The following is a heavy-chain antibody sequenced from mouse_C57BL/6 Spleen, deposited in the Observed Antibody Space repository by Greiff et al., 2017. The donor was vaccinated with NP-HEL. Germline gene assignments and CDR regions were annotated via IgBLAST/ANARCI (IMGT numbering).Heavy chain of an antibody. CDR3: ARRTLFDY. CDR2: ISSGSSTI. J-gene: IGHJ2*01. CDR1: GFTFSDYG. D-gene: IGHD6-1*01. V-gene: IGHV5-17*01. Sequence: EVMLVESGGGLVKPGGSLKLSCAASGFTFSDYGMHWVRQAPEQGLEWVAYISSGSSTIYYADTVKGRFTISRDNAKNTLFLQMTSLRSEDTGMYYCARRTLFDYWGQGTTLTVSS.